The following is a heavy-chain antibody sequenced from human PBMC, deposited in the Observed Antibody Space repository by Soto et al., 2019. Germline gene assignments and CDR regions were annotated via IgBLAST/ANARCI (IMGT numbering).Heavy chain of an antibody. D-gene: IGHD2-21*01. CDR2: IYYSGST. Sequence: SSETLSLTCAVSGGSISSGGYYWSWIRQHPGKGLEWIGYIYYSGSTYYNPSLKSRVTISVDTSKNQFSLKLSSVTAADTAVYYCARTLRGAVIASDYWGQGTLVTVSS. CDR3: ARTLRGAVIASDY. CDR1: GGSISSGGYY. V-gene: IGHV4-31*11. J-gene: IGHJ4*02.